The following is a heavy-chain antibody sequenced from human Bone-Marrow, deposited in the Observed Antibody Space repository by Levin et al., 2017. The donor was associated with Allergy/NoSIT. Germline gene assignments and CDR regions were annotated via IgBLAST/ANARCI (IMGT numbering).Heavy chain of an antibody. V-gene: IGHV3-30*18. J-gene: IGHJ4*02. Sequence: SCAASGFTFSSYGMHWVRQAPGKGLEWVAVISYDGSNKYYADSVKGRFTISRDNSKNTLYLQMNSLRAEDTAVYYCAKDSVGIVGATEISYFDYWGQGTLVTVSS. CDR3: AKDSVGIVGATEISYFDY. CDR2: ISYDGSNK. D-gene: IGHD1-26*01. CDR1: GFTFSSYG.